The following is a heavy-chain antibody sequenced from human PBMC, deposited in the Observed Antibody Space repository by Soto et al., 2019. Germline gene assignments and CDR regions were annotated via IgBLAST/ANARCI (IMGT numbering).Heavy chain of an antibody. CDR3: AQITLFDFKGYYFDY. V-gene: IGHV2-5*02. Sequence: QITLKESGPPLVKPTQTLTLTCTLSGFSLSTTTVGVGWIRQAPGKALEWLALIYWDDDRRYIPSLKNRLTITKDTYGVHVVLTMTNMYPVDTATYYCAQITLFDFKGYYFDYGGLGILVTVSS. CDR1: GFSLSTTTVG. D-gene: IGHD3-9*01. CDR2: IYWDDDR. J-gene: IGHJ4*02.